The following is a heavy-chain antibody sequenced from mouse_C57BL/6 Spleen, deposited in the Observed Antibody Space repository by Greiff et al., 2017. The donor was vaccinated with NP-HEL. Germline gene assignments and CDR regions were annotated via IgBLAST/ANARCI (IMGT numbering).Heavy chain of an antibody. J-gene: IGHJ4*01. D-gene: IGHD1-1*01. CDR3: ARHEDYYGRTYAMDY. Sequence: VKLMESGAELVKPGASVKLSCKASGYTFTEYTIHWVKQRSGQGLEWIGWFYPGSGSIKYNEKFKDKATLTADKSSSTVYMELSRLTSEDSAVYFCARHEDYYGRTYAMDYWGQGTSVTVSS. CDR2: FYPGSGSI. V-gene: IGHV1-62-2*01. CDR1: GYTFTEYT.